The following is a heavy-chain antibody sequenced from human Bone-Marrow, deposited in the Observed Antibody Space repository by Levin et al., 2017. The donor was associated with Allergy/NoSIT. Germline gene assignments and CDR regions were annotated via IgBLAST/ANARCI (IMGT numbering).Heavy chain of an antibody. J-gene: IGHJ6*02. CDR1: GVSLNNSF. CDR3: ARAGDWESSVWYGTKDYAMEF. D-gene: IGHD6-19*01. CDR2: IYSTASS. V-gene: IGHV4-59*01. Sequence: SQTLSLTCNVSGVSLNNSFWSWIRQPPGKGLEWIGYIYSTASSSYNPSLKNRVTMSLETSKNQVSLKLRSVTAADTAVYYCARAGDWESSVWYGTKDYAMEFWGQGTTVTVSS.